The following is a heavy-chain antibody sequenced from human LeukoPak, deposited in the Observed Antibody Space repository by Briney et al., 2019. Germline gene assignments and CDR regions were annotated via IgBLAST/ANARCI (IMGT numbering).Heavy chain of an antibody. Sequence: PGGSLRFSCAASGFTFSSYAMSWVRQAPGKGLEWVSAISGSGGSTYYADSVKGRFTISRDNSRNTLYLQMNSLRAEDTAVYYCAKDSSPLFYYGMDVWGQGTTVTVSS. CDR1: GFTFSSYA. V-gene: IGHV3-23*01. CDR3: AKDSSPLFYYGMDV. J-gene: IGHJ6*02. CDR2: ISGSGGST.